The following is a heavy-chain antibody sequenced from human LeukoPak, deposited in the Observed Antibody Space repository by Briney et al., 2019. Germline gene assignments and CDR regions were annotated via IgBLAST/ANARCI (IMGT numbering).Heavy chain of an antibody. CDR2: INPNSGGT. V-gene: IGHV1-2*02. CDR1: GYTFTGYY. CDR3: ASATTVTDAFDI. Sequence: ASVKVSCKASGYTFTGYYMHWVRQTPGQGLEWMGWINPNSGGTNYAQKFQGRVTMTRDTSISTAYMELSRLRSDDTAVYYCASATTVTDAFDIWGQGTMVTVSS. D-gene: IGHD4-17*01. J-gene: IGHJ3*02.